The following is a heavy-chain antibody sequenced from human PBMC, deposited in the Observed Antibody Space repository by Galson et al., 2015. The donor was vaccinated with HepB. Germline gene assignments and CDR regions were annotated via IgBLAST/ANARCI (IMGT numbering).Heavy chain of an antibody. J-gene: IGHJ5*02. V-gene: IGHV5-51*01. D-gene: IGHD2-8*01. CDR2: VNPSDSVV. CDR1: GYSFTSNW. Sequence: QSGAEVTKSGESLKISCKASGYSFTSNWIGWVRQMPGKGLEWMGIVNPSDSVVKYGPSSQGQVTISADKSINTAYLQWSSLKASDTATYYCARLVSTYCTPTSCHFSIHWFDPWGQGTVVTVSS. CDR3: ARLVSTYCTPTSCHFSIHWFDP.